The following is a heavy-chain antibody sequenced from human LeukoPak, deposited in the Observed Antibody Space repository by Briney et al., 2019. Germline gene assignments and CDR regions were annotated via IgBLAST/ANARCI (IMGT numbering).Heavy chain of an antibody. Sequence: ASVKVSCKASGYTFTSYGISWVRQAPGQGLEWMGWISAYNGNTNYAQKLQGRVTMTTDTSTSTAYMELRSLRSDDTAVYYSARDPLYYYDSSGYYGHGAFDIWGQGTMVTVSS. V-gene: IGHV1-18*01. J-gene: IGHJ3*02. CDR3: ARDPLYYYDSSGYYGHGAFDI. D-gene: IGHD3-22*01. CDR1: GYTFTSYG. CDR2: ISAYNGNT.